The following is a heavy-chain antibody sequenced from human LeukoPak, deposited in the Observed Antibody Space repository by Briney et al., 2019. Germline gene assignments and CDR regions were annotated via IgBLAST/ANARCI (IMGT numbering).Heavy chain of an antibody. Sequence: GGSLRLSCVASGITFSSYGMNWVRQAPGKVLEWVSSSAGSGGGGGTYYADSVKGRFTISRDSSKNTLFLHMNSLRVEDTAVYYCAKGTTGHCSGATCYPFDMWGQGTVVTVSS. J-gene: IGHJ3*02. V-gene: IGHV3-23*01. D-gene: IGHD2-15*01. CDR1: GITFSSYG. CDR3: AKGTTGHCSGATCYPFDM. CDR2: SAGSGGGGGT.